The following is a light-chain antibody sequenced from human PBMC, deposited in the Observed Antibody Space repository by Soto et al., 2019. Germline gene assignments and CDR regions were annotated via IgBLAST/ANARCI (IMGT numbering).Light chain of an antibody. CDR2: EVY. V-gene: IGLV2-14*01. CDR1: NSDFGGYDR. CDR3: ISYIPSTTTHWV. Sequence: QSALTQPASVSGSPGQSITISCTGTNSDFGGYDRVSWYQHHPGKAPKLLIFEVYNRPSGISDRFSGSKSGDTASLTISGLQAEDEADYYCISYIPSTTTHWVFGGGTKLTVL. J-gene: IGLJ3*02.